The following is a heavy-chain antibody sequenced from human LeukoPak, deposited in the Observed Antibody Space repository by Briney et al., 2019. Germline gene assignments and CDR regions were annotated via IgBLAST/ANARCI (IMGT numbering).Heavy chain of an antibody. CDR1: GFTFSNYG. V-gene: IGHV3-23*01. CDR3: ARKKSYGDSPEDAFDI. J-gene: IGHJ3*02. D-gene: IGHD4-17*01. CDR2: ISDSGGRT. Sequence: GGSLRLSCASSGFTFSNYGMSWVRQAPGKGLEWVSAISDSGGRTYYADSVKGRFTISRDNSKNTLYLQMDSLRAEDTAVYYCARKKSYGDSPEDAFDIWGQGTMVTVSS.